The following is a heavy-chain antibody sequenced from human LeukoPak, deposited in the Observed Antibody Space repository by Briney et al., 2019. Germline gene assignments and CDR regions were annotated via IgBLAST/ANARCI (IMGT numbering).Heavy chain of an antibody. CDR3: ARSLPRMGGYRFGY. D-gene: IGHD5-12*01. CDR1: GGSVSSGSYY. CDR2: IYYSGST. Sequence: SETLSLTCTVSGGSVSSGSYYWSWIRQPPGKGLEWIGYIYYSGSTNYNPSLKSRVTISVDTSKNQFSLKLSSVTAADTAVYYCARSLPRMGGYRFGYWGQGTLVTVSS. J-gene: IGHJ4*02. V-gene: IGHV4-61*01.